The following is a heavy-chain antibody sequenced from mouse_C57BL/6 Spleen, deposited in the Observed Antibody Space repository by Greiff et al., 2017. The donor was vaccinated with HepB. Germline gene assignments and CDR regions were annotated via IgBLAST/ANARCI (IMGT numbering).Heavy chain of an antibody. CDR1: GYTFTSYW. Sequence: VQLQQPGAELVKPGASVKLSCKASGYTFTSYWMQWVKQRPGQGLEWIGEIDPSDSYTNYNQKFKGKATLTVDTSSSTAYMQLSSLTSEDSAVYYCARITTVVAIDYWGQGTTLTVSS. CDR3: ARITTVVAIDY. D-gene: IGHD1-1*01. J-gene: IGHJ2*01. V-gene: IGHV1-50*01. CDR2: IDPSDSYT.